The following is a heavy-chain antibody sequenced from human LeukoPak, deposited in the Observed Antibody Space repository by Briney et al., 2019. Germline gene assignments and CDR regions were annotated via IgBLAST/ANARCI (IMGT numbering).Heavy chain of an antibody. CDR3: ARFYCSSTSCFTDAFDI. D-gene: IGHD2-2*01. Sequence: GASVKVSCKASGYTFTSYGISWVRQAPGQGLEWMGWISAYNGNTNYAQKLQGRVTMTTDTSTSTAYMELRSLRSDDTAVYYCARFYCSSTSCFTDAFDIWGQGTMVTVSS. V-gene: IGHV1-18*01. CDR2: ISAYNGNT. J-gene: IGHJ3*02. CDR1: GYTFTSYG.